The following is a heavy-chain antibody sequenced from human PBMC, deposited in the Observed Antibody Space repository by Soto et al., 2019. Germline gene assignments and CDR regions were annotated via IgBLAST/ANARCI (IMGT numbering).Heavy chain of an antibody. Sequence: QSGGSLRLSCTASGFTFGDYAMSWFRQAPGKGLEWVGFIRSKAYGGTTEYAASVKGRFTISRDDSKSIAYLQMNSLKTEDTAVYYCTRDPPVVTSYYFDYWGQGTLVTVSS. CDR2: IRSKAYGGTT. V-gene: IGHV3-49*03. D-gene: IGHD2-21*02. J-gene: IGHJ4*02. CDR1: GFTFGDYA. CDR3: TRDPPVVTSYYFDY.